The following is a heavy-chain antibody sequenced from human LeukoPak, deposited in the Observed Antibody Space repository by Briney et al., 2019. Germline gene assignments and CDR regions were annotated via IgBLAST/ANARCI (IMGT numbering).Heavy chain of an antibody. Sequence: GASVKVSCKASGYTFTGYYMHWVRQAPGQGLEWMGWINPNSGGTNYAQKFQGRVTMTRDTSISTAYMELSRLRSDDTAVYYCAGGWYSSSWYYYFDYWGQGTLVTVSS. CDR1: GYTFTGYY. V-gene: IGHV1-2*02. D-gene: IGHD6-13*01. CDR2: INPNSGGT. CDR3: AGGWYSSSWYYYFDY. J-gene: IGHJ4*02.